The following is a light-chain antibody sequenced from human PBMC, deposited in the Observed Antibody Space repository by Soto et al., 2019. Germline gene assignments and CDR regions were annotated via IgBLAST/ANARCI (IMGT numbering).Light chain of an antibody. J-gene: IGKJ1*01. Sequence: IQMTQSPSTLSASVGDSVTITCRASQIIYNWLAWYQQKPGHAPKLLLYHSSTVERGVPSRFSGSGSKTEFTLPINSLQPDDFATYYCLQYFDYYRTFGQGTKVEIK. V-gene: IGKV1-5*03. CDR2: HSS. CDR1: QIIYNW. CDR3: LQYFDYYRT.